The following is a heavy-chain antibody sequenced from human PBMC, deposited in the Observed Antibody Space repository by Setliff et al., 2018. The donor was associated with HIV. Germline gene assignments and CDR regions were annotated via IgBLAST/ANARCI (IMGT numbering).Heavy chain of an antibody. Sequence: PSETLSLTCAVSGYSISSGYYWGWIRQPPGKGLEWIGSIYHSGSTYYNPSLKSRVTISVDTSKNQFSLKLSSVTAADTAVYYCARDGRMAREYYFDYWGQGTLVTVS. CDR3: ARDGRMAREYYFDY. CDR1: GYSISSGYY. D-gene: IGHD2-8*01. CDR2: IYHSGST. J-gene: IGHJ4*02. V-gene: IGHV4-38-2*02.